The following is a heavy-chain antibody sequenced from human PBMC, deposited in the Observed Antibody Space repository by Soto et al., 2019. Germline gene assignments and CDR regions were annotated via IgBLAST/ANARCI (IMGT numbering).Heavy chain of an antibody. D-gene: IGHD2-15*01. V-gene: IGHV1-18*01. CDR2: ISAYNGNT. Sequence: GASAEVSCXACGYSFTSSGVSWVRQATGQGLEWMGWISAYNGNTNYAQKLQGRVTMTTDTSTSTAYMELRSLRSDDTAVYYCARSPGYCSGGSCYRYYYYYMDVWGKGTTVTVSS. J-gene: IGHJ6*03. CDR3: ARSPGYCSGGSCYRYYYYYMDV. CDR1: GYSFTSSG.